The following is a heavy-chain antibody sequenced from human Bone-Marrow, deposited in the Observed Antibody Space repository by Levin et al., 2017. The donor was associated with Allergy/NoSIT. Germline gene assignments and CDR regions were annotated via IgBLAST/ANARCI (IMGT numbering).Heavy chain of an antibody. J-gene: IGHJ4*02. Sequence: GESLKISCAASGFPFSTYWVNWVRQAPGKGLEWVAIIKQDGSEKYYVDSVKGRFTISRDNAKNSFYLQMNSLRAEDTAGYYCATAAGWELSSWGQGTLVTVSS. D-gene: IGHD1-26*01. V-gene: IGHV3-7*01. CDR2: IKQDGSEK. CDR1: GFPFSTYW. CDR3: ATAAGWELSS.